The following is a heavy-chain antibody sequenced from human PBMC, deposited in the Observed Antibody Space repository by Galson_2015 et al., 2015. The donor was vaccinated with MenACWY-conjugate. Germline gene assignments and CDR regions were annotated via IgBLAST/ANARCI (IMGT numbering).Heavy chain of an antibody. V-gene: IGHV4-39*07. J-gene: IGHJ4*02. CDR2: IYYRGNT. CDR1: GGSISSTTAY. CDR3: VRDPGISIFDQ. Sequence: SETLSLTCTVSGGSISSTTAYWGWIRQPPGKGLEWIASIYYRGNTYYHPSLESRVTISVDTSKNQFSLRLTSVTAADTAVYYCVRDPGISIFDQWGQGTLVTVSS.